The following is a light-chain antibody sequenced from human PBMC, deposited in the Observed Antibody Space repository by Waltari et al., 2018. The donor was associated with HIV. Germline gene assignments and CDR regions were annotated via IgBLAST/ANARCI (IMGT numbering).Light chain of an antibody. CDR3: GTWDSSVSAGV. CDR1: TSNIGKNY. V-gene: IGLV1-51*01. CDR2: DKN. J-gene: IGLJ3*02. Sequence: QSVLTQPPSVSAAPGQKVTISCSGSTSNIGKNYVSWYQQIPATAPKLIIYDKNKRPSGLPHRFSGSKSGTSATLAITGLQTGDEADYFCGTWDSSVSAGVFGGGTKLTVL.